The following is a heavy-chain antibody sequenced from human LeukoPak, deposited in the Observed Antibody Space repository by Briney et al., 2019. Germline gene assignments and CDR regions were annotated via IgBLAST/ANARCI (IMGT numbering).Heavy chain of an antibody. CDR2: MNPYSGNK. V-gene: IGHV1-8*01. Sequence: ASVKVSCKASGYNFNTYDINWVRQAAGQALEWMGWMNPYSGNKGYAQKFQGRVSMTSDTSISTAFMELTSLTSDDTAVYYCARSPRGSTWGIEAFAFWGQGTLVSVSS. CDR3: ARSPRGSTWGIEAFAF. CDR1: GYNFNTYD. D-gene: IGHD6-13*01. J-gene: IGHJ4*02.